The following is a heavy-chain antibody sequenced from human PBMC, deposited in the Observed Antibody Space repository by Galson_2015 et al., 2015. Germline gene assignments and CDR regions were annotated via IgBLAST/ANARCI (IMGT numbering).Heavy chain of an antibody. V-gene: IGHV3-48*02. Sequence: SLRLSCAASGFTFSSYSMNWVRQAPGKGLEWVSYISSSSSTIYYADSVKGRFTISRDNAKNSLYLQMNSLRDEDTAVYYCAGDYLEYYYGSGRPNWFDPWGQGTLVTVSS. CDR3: AGDYLEYYYGSGRPNWFDP. CDR2: ISSSSSTI. J-gene: IGHJ5*02. CDR1: GFTFSSYS. D-gene: IGHD3-10*01.